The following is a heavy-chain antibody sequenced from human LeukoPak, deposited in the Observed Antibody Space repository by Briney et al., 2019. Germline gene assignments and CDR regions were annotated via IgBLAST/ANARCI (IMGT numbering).Heavy chain of an antibody. D-gene: IGHD2-8*01. CDR2: ISGSGGNT. J-gene: IGHJ3*02. CDR3: AKAYSGVLGAFDI. V-gene: IGHV3-23*01. Sequence: PGGSLRLSCAASGFTFSNYAMSWIRQAPGKGLEWVSGISGSGGNTYYADSVKGRFTISRDNSKDTLYLQMNSLRAEDTAVYYCAKAYSGVLGAFDIWGQGTMVTVSS. CDR1: GFTFSNYA.